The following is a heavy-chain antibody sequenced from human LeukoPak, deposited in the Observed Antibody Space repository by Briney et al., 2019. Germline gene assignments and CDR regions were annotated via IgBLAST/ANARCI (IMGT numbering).Heavy chain of an antibody. V-gene: IGHV4-59*01. CDR2: SYSGGNA. Sequence: SETLSLTCSVSGASISSNYWTWIRQPPGKGLEWIGYSYSGGNANYNPSLKSRVTISIDTSENQFSLRLTSVTAADTAVYFCAHSKRGGGYYINAFAVWGQGALVTISS. J-gene: IGHJ3*01. D-gene: IGHD1-26*01. CDR1: GASISSNY. CDR3: AHSKRGGGYYINAFAV.